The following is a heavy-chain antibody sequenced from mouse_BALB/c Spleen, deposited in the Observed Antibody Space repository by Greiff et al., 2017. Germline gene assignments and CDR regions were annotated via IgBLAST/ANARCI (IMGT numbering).Heavy chain of an antibody. D-gene: IGHD2-14*01. V-gene: IGHV4-1*02. J-gene: IGHJ4*01. CDR2: INPDSSTI. CDR3: ARDRYDGGYAMDY. CDR1: GFDFSRYW. Sequence: EVKLQESGGGLVQPGGSLKLSCAASGFDFSRYWMSWVRQAPGKGLEWIGEINPDSSTINYTPSLKDKFIISRDNAKNTLYLQMSKVRSEDTALYYCARDRYDGGYAMDYWGQGTSVTVSS.